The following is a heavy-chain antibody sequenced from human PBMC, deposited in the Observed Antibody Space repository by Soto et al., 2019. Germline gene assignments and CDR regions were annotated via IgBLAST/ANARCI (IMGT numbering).Heavy chain of an antibody. CDR2: IKQDGSEK. CDR3: ARKKVGATSEYYYYGMDV. CDR1: GFTFSSYW. J-gene: IGHJ6*02. D-gene: IGHD1-26*01. V-gene: IGHV3-7*01. Sequence: PGGSLRLSCAASGFTFSSYWMSWVRQAPGKGLEWVANIKQDGSEKYYVDSVKGRFTISRDNAKNSLYLQMNSLRAEDTAVYYFARKKVGATSEYYYYGMDVWGQGTTVTVSS.